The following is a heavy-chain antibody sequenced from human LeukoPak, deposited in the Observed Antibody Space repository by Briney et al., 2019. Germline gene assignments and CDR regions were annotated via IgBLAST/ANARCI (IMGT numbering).Heavy chain of an antibody. Sequence: SETLSLTCTVSGGSIRGFFWSWIRQPPGKGLEWIGYIFYSGGTYYNPSLMSRVTISVDMSTNQFSLKLTSVTAADTAVYYCARHDYGGNSAWFDPWGQGTLVTASS. J-gene: IGHJ5*02. V-gene: IGHV4-59*01. CDR2: IFYSGGT. D-gene: IGHD4-23*01. CDR1: GGSIRGFF. CDR3: ARHDYGGNSAWFDP.